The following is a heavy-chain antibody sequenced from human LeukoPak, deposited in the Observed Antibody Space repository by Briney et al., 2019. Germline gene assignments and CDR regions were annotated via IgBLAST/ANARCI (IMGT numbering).Heavy chain of an antibody. J-gene: IGHJ4*02. CDR1: GFTFSSYW. Sequence: PGGSLRLSCAASGFTFSSYWMHWVRQARGKGLVWVSGINSDGSSTTYADSVRGRFTISRDNAKNTLYLQMNSLRDEDTAVYYCARLTITTPFVDYWGQGTLVTVSS. V-gene: IGHV3-74*01. CDR2: INSDGSST. D-gene: IGHD4-11*01. CDR3: ARLTITTPFVDY.